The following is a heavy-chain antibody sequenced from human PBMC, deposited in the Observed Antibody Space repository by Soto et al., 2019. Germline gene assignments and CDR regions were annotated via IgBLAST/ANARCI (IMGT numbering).Heavy chain of an antibody. D-gene: IGHD2-15*01. J-gene: IGHJ4*02. CDR3: ARDRRDVVVVAKYYFDY. CDR1: GGSVGSGSYY. Sequence: PSETLSLTCTVSGGSVGSGSYYWSWIRQPPGKGLEWIGYIYYSGSTNYNPSLKSRVTISVDTSKNQFSLELSSVTAADTAVYYCARDRRDVVVVAKYYFDYWGQGTLVTVSS. CDR2: IYYSGST. V-gene: IGHV4-61*01.